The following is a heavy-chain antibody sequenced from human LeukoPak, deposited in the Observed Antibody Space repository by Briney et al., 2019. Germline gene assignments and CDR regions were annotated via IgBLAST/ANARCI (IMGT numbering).Heavy chain of an antibody. V-gene: IGHV3-23*01. CDR3: AKAHYYDSSGYYYRPQPFDY. CDR2: ISGSGGST. J-gene: IGHJ4*02. D-gene: IGHD3-22*01. Sequence: GGTLRLSCAASGFTFSSYGMSWVRQAPGKGLEWVSAISGSGGSTYYADSVKGRFTISRDNSKNTLYLQMNSLRAEDTAVYYCAKAHYYDSSGYYYRPQPFDYWGQGTLVTVSS. CDR1: GFTFSSYG.